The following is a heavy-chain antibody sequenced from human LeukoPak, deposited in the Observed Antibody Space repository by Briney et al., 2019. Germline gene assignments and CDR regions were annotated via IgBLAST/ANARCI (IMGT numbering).Heavy chain of an antibody. V-gene: IGHV3-21*01. CDR3: ARGGSTVVPDY. CDR1: GSTFTNYI. J-gene: IGHJ4*02. Sequence: GGSLRLSCAASGSTFTNYIMNWVRQAPGKGLEWVSSISSSSTYIYYADSVKGRFTVSRDNAKNSLYLQMNSLRAEDTALYYCARGGSTVVPDYWGQGTLVTVSS. D-gene: IGHD4-23*01. CDR2: ISSSSTYI.